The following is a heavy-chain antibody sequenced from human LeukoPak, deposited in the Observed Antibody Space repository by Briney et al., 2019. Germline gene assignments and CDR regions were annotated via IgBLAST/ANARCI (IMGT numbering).Heavy chain of an antibody. Sequence: ASVEVSCKVSGYTLTELSMHWVRQAPGKGLEWMRGFDPEDGETIYAQKFQGRVTMTEDTSTATAYMELNSLRSDDTAVYYCATDPGELVPAAKGPRGDYCYGMDVWGQGTTVTVSS. V-gene: IGHV1-24*01. CDR2: FDPEDGET. J-gene: IGHJ6*02. CDR1: GYTLTELS. D-gene: IGHD2-2*01. CDR3: ATDPGELVPAAKGPRGDYCYGMDV.